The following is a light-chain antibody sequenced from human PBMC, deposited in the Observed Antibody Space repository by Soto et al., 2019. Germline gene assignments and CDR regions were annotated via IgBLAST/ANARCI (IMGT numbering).Light chain of an antibody. V-gene: IGKV1-6*01. J-gene: IGKJ3*01. CDR3: LQNYTSPRT. CDR1: KGIRND. CDR2: AAS. Sequence: AIQMTQSASSLSASVGDTVTITCRSSKGIRNDLGWYQQKPGKAPKLLIFAASTLQNGVPSRFSGSGFGKDFTLTISGLQPEDFATYYCLQNYTSPRTFGPGTKVDLK.